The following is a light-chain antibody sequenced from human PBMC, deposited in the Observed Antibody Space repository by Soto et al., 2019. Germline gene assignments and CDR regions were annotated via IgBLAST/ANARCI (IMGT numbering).Light chain of an antibody. CDR1: QSIFYSSNNKNY. J-gene: IGKJ1*01. CDR3: QQYYSTPWT. CDR2: WAS. V-gene: IGKV4-1*01. Sequence: DIVMTQSPDSLAVSLGESATINCKSSQSIFYSSNNKNYLTWYQQKPGQPPKLLIYWASTRESGVPDRFSGSGSGTDFTLTISSLQAEDVAVYYCQQYYSTPWTLXQWTKV.